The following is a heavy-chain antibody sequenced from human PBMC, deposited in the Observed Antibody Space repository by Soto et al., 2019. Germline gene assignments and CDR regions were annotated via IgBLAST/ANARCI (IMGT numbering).Heavy chain of an antibody. CDR2: IYYSGST. Sequence: SETLSLTCTVSGGSISSGGYYWTWIRQHPGKGLEWIGYIYYSGSTYYNPSLKSRVTISVDTSKNQFSLKLSSVTAADSAVYYCARGLYSGYDYLTNFDYWGQGTLVTVS. D-gene: IGHD5-12*01. CDR1: GGSISSGGYY. V-gene: IGHV4-31*03. CDR3: ARGLYSGYDYLTNFDY. J-gene: IGHJ4*02.